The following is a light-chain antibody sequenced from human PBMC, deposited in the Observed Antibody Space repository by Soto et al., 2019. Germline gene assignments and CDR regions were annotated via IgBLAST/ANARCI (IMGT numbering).Light chain of an antibody. V-gene: IGLV2-8*01. CDR1: SSDVGVYNY. J-gene: IGLJ1*01. Sequence: QSALTQPPSASGSLGQSVTISCTGTSSDVGVYNYVSWYQHHPGKGPKLLIYEVSKRPSGIPDRFSGSKSGNTASLTVAGLQAEDEADYYCSSYAGSTNYVFGTGTKLTVL. CDR3: SSYAGSTNYV. CDR2: EVS.